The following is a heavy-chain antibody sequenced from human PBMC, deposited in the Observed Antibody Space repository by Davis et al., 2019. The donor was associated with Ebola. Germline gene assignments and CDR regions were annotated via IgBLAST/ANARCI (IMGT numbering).Heavy chain of an antibody. J-gene: IGHJ4*02. CDR1: GGSFSSYY. CDR2: INHSGST. V-gene: IGHV4-34*01. Sequence: SETLSLTCAVYGGSFSSYYWSWIRQPPGKGLEWIGEINHSGSTNYNPSLKSRVTISVDTSKNHFSLKLTSVTAADTATYYCARHSPSVTVTVVGNVDNWGQGTLVTVSS. D-gene: IGHD3-22*01. CDR3: ARHSPSVTVTVVGNVDN.